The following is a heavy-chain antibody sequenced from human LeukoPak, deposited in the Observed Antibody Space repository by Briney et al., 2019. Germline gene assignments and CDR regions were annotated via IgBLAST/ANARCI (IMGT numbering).Heavy chain of an antibody. CDR3: VRQDIGSYLGGY. J-gene: IGHJ4*02. D-gene: IGHD1-26*01. CDR2: ISGSGGST. CDR1: GFTFSSYA. Sequence: GGSLRLSCAASGFTFSSYAMSWVRQAPGKGLEWVSAISGSGGSTYYADSVKGRFPIFRDNAKKTLYLQMNSLRAEDTAVYYCVRQDIGSYLGGYWGQGTLVTVSS. V-gene: IGHV3-23*01.